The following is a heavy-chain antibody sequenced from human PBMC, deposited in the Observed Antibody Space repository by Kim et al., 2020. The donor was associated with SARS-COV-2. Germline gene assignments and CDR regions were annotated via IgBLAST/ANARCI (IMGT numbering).Heavy chain of an antibody. Sequence: GGSLRLSCAASGFTFSGYAMPWVRHAPGKGLEWVSLISGDGGSTYYADSVKGRFTISRDNSKNSLYLQMNSLRTEDTALYYCAKVHTSRVWYRELSAYWGQGTLVAVCS. CDR1: GFTFSGYA. J-gene: IGHJ4*02. CDR3: AKVHTSRVWYRELSAY. D-gene: IGHD3-16*02. CDR2: ISGDGGST. V-gene: IGHV3-43*02.